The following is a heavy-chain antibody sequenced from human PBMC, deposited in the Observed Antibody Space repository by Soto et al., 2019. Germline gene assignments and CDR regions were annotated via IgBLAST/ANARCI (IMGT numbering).Heavy chain of an antibody. D-gene: IGHD1-26*01. V-gene: IGHV3-23*01. CDR2: ISGSGGST. CDR1: GFTFSSYA. J-gene: IGHJ4*02. CDR3: AKAWNSGSYPYYFDY. Sequence: GGSLRLSCAASGFTFSSYAMSWVRQAPGKGLEWVSAISGSGGSTYYADSVKGRFTISRDNSKNTLYLQMNSLRAEDTAVYYCAKAWNSGSYPYYFDYWGREPWSPSPQ.